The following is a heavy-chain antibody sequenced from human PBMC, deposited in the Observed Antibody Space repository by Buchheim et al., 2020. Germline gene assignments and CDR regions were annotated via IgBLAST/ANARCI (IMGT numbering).Heavy chain of an antibody. CDR2: IYGNDDP. CDR3: ARDTSSPARADW. CDR1: GFSVSSNY. V-gene: IGHV3-66*01. J-gene: IGHJ4*02. D-gene: IGHD3/OR15-3a*01. Sequence: EEKLVESGGGLVQPGGSLRLSCAASGFSVSSNYMNWVRQPPGKGLEWVSLIYGNDDPKYTDSAKGRFTISRDDSQNIVFHHMNRLRVEDTAVYYCARDTSSPARADWWGRGTL.